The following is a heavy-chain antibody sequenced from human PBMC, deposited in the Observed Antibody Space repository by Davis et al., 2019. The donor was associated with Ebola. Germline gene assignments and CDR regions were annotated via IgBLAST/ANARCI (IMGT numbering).Heavy chain of an antibody. CDR2: IYY. J-gene: IGHJ4*02. Sequence: MPGGSLRLSCTVSGTSLSSTHYYWGWIRQPPGKGLEWIGNIYYYNRSLKSRVTISVDTSKNQFSLKLSSVTAADTAVYYCARRSGSFAFDYWGQGALVTVSS. D-gene: IGHD1-26*01. CDR3: ARRSGSFAFDY. CDR1: GTSLSSTHYY. V-gene: IGHV4-39*01.